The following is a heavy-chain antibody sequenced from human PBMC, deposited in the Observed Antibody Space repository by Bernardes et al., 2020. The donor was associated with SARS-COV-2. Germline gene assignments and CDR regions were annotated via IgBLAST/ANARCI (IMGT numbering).Heavy chain of an antibody. CDR2: INPNSGGT. J-gene: IGHJ4*02. CDR3: ARGNSPYSNSDPLDQ. Sequence: ASVKVSCKASGYTFSGNYLHWVRQAPGQGLEWMGWINPNSGGTNYAQKFQGRVTLTRDTSIITAYMDLSRLTSDDTPVYYCARGNSPYSNSDPLDQWGQGTLVTVSS. V-gene: IGHV1-2*02. CDR1: GYTFSGNY. D-gene: IGHD4-4*01.